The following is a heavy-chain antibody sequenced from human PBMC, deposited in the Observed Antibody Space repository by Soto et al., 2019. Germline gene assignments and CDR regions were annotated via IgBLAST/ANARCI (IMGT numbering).Heavy chain of an antibody. CDR2: IYYSGNT. V-gene: IGHV4-30-4*01. D-gene: IGHD2-15*01. Sequence: SETLSLTCSVSGGSISSGYYYWSWIRQPPGKGLEWIGNIYYSGNTYYNPSLKSRIDINADTSKNQVSLQLNSVTPEDTAVYYCARSEEDSDYYYYGMDVWGQGTTVTVSS. J-gene: IGHJ6*02. CDR1: GGSISSGYYY. CDR3: ARSEEDSDYYYYGMDV.